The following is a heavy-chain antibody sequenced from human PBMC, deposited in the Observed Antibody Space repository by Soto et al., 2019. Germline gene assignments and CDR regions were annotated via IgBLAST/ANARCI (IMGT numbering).Heavy chain of an antibody. Sequence: GGSLRLSCAASGFTFSSYSMHWVRQAPGKGLEWVAVIWYDGSNKYYADSVKGRFTISRDNSKNTLYLQMNSLRAEDTAVYYCARDLPPYYYDSSGYYCGSWFDPWGQGT. CDR2: IWYDGSNK. CDR3: ARDLPPYYYDSSGYYCGSWFDP. J-gene: IGHJ5*02. V-gene: IGHV3-33*08. CDR1: GFTFSSYS. D-gene: IGHD3-22*01.